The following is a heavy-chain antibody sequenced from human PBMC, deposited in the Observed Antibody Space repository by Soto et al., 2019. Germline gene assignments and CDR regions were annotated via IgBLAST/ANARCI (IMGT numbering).Heavy chain of an antibody. CDR1: GVSISSYF. D-gene: IGHD3-10*01. V-gene: IGHV4-59*01. Sequence: SETLSLTCTVPGVSISSYFWSWIRQPPGKGLEWIGYIFYSGSTNYNPSLKSRVTMSLDTSKNQFSLKLVSVTPADTAVYYCAREGISGSYYFDFWGQGTPVTVSS. J-gene: IGHJ4*02. CDR3: AREGISGSYYFDF. CDR2: IFYSGST.